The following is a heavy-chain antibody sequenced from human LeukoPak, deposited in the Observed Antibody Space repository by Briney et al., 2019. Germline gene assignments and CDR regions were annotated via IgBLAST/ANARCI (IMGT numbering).Heavy chain of an antibody. Sequence: PGGSLRLSCAASGFTFTNYWMSWVRQLPGKGLEWVANINQDGTEKYYVDSVKGRFTISRDNAKNSLDLQMNSLRVEDTATYYCVKVAKYYYGSETYYFFEHWGQGTPVTASS. CDR2: INQDGTEK. D-gene: IGHD3-10*01. J-gene: IGHJ4*02. CDR3: VKVAKYYYGSETYYFFEH. V-gene: IGHV3-7*01. CDR1: GFTFTNYW.